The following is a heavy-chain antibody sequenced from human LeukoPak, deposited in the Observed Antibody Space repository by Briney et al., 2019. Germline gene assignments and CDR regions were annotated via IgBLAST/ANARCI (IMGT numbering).Heavy chain of an antibody. Sequence: GGSLRLSCAASGFTFSTHTMTWVRQAPGKGLDWVSSITRGSGYTYHADSLKGRFTISRDNAKHSLYLHMNSLRVEDTAVYYCASLEHCGGDCYYFDYWGQGTLVTVSS. D-gene: IGHD2-21*02. V-gene: IGHV3-21*01. CDR1: GFTFSTHT. J-gene: IGHJ4*02. CDR3: ASLEHCGGDCYYFDY. CDR2: ITRGSGYT.